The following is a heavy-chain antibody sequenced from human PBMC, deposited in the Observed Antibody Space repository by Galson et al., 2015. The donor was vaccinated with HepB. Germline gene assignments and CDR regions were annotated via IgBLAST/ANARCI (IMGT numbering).Heavy chain of an antibody. V-gene: IGHV1-3*01. CDR1: GFTFTSSA. J-gene: IGHJ6*02. D-gene: IGHD3-10*01. Sequence: VKVSCKASGFTFTSSAMHWVRQAPGQRLEWMGWINAGNGNTKYSQKFQGRVIITRDTSASTAYMELSSLRSEDTAVYYCARDGASIMDVWGQGTTVTVPS. CDR2: INAGNGNT. CDR3: ARDGASIMDV.